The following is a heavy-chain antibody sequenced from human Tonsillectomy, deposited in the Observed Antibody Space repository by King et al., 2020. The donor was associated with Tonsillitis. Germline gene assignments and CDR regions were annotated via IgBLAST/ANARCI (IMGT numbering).Heavy chain of an antibody. V-gene: IGHV5-51*01. CDR3: AKLFRFYDVLTGYYIHAGFDS. Sequence: QLVQSGAEVKKPGESLKISCKGSGDSFSSYWIGWVRQMPGKGLDCMGIIYPGDSDTRYSPSFQGQVTISAAKSISTAYLQWSSLKASDTAMYYCAKLFRFYDVLTGYYIHAGFDSWGQGTLVTVSS. CDR1: GDSFSSYW. CDR2: IYPGDSDT. J-gene: IGHJ4*02. D-gene: IGHD3-9*01.